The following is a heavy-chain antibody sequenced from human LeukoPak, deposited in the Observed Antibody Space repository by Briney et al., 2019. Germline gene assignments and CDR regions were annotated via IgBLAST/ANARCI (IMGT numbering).Heavy chain of an antibody. Sequence: GGSLRLSCVVSGISLSNYAMTWVRQAPGEGLEWVSYISERSGSTTYADSVKGRYTISRDTSLNTLYLQMNNLRGEDTAVYFCAKRGVVIRGILVIGYHQEAYHYDFWGQGVLVTVSS. CDR2: ISERSGST. D-gene: IGHD3-10*01. CDR3: AKRGVVIRGILVIGYHQEAYHYDF. CDR1: GISLSNYA. V-gene: IGHV3-23*01. J-gene: IGHJ4*02.